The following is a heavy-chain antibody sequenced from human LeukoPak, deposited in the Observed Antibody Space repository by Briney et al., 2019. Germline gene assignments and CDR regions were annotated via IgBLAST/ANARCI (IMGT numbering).Heavy chain of an antibody. CDR3: ARLMSVAAAWFDP. CDR1: GYTFTNYG. J-gene: IGHJ5*02. V-gene: IGHV1-18*04. CDR2: ISTYSGNT. D-gene: IGHD6-13*01. Sequence: ASVKVSCKASGYTFTNYGFSWVRQAPGQGLEWMGWISTYSGNTNYAQQLLGRVTMTSDTSTSTVYMELRSLRSDDTAVYYCARLMSVAAAWFDPWGQGTLVTVSS.